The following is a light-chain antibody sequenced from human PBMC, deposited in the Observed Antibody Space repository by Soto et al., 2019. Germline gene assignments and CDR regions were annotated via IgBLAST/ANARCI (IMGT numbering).Light chain of an antibody. CDR2: GAS. CDR1: QSVSNNY. CDR3: HQRQSWPRT. V-gene: IGKV3-20*01. Sequence: EIVFTQSPGTLSLSPGERATLSCRTSQSVSNNYLAWYQQKPGQAPRLLIYGASSRATGIPDRFSGSGSGTDFTLTISSLEPEDFAVYYCHQRQSWPRTFGQGTKVDIK. J-gene: IGKJ1*01.